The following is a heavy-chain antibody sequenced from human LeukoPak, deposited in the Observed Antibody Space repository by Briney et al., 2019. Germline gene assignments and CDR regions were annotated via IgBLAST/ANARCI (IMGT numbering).Heavy chain of an antibody. CDR1: GYTFTSYY. CDR2: INPSGGST. D-gene: IGHD6-13*01. Sequence: AASVKVSCKASGYTFTSYYMHRVRQAPGQGLEWMGIINPSGGSTSYAQKFQGRVTMTRDTSTSTVYMELSSLRSEDTAVYYCAREFIAAAGNDYGMDVWGQGTTVTVSS. CDR3: AREFIAAAGNDYGMDV. J-gene: IGHJ6*02. V-gene: IGHV1-46*01.